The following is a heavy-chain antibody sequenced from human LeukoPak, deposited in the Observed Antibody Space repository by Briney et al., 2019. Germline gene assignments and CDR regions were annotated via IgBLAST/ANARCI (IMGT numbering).Heavy chain of an antibody. J-gene: IGHJ4*02. CDR2: ISYDGSYK. CDR3: AKGPREMATHFSY. Sequence: GGSLRLSCAASGFTFTTYGMHWVRQAPGKGLEWVAVISYDGSYKYYVDSVKGRFAISRDNSKNTLYLQMNSLRAEDTAVYYCAKGPREMATHFSYWGQGTLVTVSS. V-gene: IGHV3-30*18. D-gene: IGHD5-24*01. CDR1: GFTFTTYG.